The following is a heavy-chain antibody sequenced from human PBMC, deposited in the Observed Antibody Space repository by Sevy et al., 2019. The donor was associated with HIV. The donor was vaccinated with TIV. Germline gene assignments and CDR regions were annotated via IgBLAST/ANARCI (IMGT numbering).Heavy chain of an antibody. CDR2: ITGSGDST. CDR3: ASHGGSYPRHYIDY. CDR1: GFTFNTYA. J-gene: IGHJ4*02. V-gene: IGHV3-23*01. Sequence: GGSLRLSCAASGFTFNTYAMSWVRLAPGRGLEWVSGITGSGDSTYYVDSVKGRFTISRDNSKDTLYLQMNSLRAEDTAVYYCASHGGSYPRHYIDYWGQGTLVTVSS. D-gene: IGHD1-26*01.